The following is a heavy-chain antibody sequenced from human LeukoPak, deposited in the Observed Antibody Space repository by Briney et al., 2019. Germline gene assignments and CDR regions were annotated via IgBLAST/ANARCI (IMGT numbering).Heavy chain of an antibody. D-gene: IGHD3-10*01. CDR2: IDPRSGGT. Sequence: ASVKVSCKASGYTFTGYYMRWVRQAPGQGLEWMGRIDPRSGGTNYAQKFQGRVTMTKDTSINTAYMELSRLRSDDTAVYYCARRLYYYGSETHLDSWGQGTLVTVSS. J-gene: IGHJ4*02. CDR3: ARRLYYYGSETHLDS. V-gene: IGHV1-2*06. CDR1: GYTFTGYY.